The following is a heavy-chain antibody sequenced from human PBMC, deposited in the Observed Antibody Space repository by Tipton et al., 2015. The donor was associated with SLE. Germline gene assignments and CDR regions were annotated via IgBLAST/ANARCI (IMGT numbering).Heavy chain of an antibody. J-gene: IGHJ3*02. D-gene: IGHD1-26*01. V-gene: IGHV4-59*01. CDR3: ARDVGHAQAFDI. CDR1: GGSISSYY. CDR2: IYYSGST. Sequence: LRLSCTVSGGSISSYYWSWIRQPPGKGLEWIGYIYYSGSTNYNPSLKSRVTISVDTSKNQFSLKLSSVTAADTAVYYCARDVGHAQAFDIWGQGTMVTVSS.